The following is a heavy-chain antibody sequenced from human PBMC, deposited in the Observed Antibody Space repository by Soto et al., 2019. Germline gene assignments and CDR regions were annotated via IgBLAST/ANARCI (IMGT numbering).Heavy chain of an antibody. CDR1: GGSFSGYC. J-gene: IGHJ2*01. CDR2: INHSGGT. Sequence: QAQLQQWGAGLLKPSETLSLTCAVYGGSFSGYCWSWVRQPPGKGREWIGEINHSGGTNYNPSVQRRATRAVDTAKNQFSLKLSSVSAAGTAVYYGARGASYGGKRRGGYFDLWGRGTLVTVSS. V-gene: IGHV4-34*01. D-gene: IGHD4-17*01. CDR3: ARGASYGGKRRGGYFDL.